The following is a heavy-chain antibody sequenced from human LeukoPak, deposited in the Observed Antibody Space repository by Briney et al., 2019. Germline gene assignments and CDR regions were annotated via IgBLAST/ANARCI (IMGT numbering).Heavy chain of an antibody. CDR3: ARVGYSSGWSDY. Sequence: ASVKVSCKASGYTFTGYYMHWVRQAPGQALEWMGRINPNSGGTNYAQKFQGRVTMTRDTSISTAYMELSRLRSDDTAVYYCARVGYSSGWSDYWGQGTLVTVSS. J-gene: IGHJ4*02. CDR1: GYTFTGYY. CDR2: INPNSGGT. D-gene: IGHD6-19*01. V-gene: IGHV1-2*06.